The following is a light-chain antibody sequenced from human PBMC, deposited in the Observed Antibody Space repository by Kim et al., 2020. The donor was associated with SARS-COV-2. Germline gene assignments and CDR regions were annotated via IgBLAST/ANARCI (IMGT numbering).Light chain of an antibody. CDR3: LLFFGGARLSWV. CDR1: TGTVTDSNY. Sequence: TATLTCASGTGTVTDSNYQNWFQQKPGQAPRALIYSTSDKYSWTPARLSGSLLGGKAALTLSGVQPEDEADYYCLLFFGGARLSWVFGGGTQLTVL. CDR2: STS. V-gene: IGLV7-43*01. J-gene: IGLJ3*02.